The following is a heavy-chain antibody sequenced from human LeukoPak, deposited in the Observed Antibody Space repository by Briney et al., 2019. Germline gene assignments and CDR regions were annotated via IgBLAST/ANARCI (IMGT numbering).Heavy chain of an antibody. Sequence: KPSETLSLTCTVSGGSISSHYWSWVRQPPGKGLEWIGYIYYSGSPNYNPSLKNRVTISVDTSKNQFSLKLSSVTAADTAVYYCARDLATAATADRAFDIWGQGTMVTVSS. CDR3: ARDLATAATADRAFDI. CDR2: IYYSGSP. CDR1: GGSISSHY. V-gene: IGHV4-59*11. J-gene: IGHJ3*02. D-gene: IGHD6-13*01.